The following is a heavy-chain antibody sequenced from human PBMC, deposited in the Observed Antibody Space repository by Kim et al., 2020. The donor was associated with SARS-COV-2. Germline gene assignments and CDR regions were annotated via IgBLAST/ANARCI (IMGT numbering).Heavy chain of an antibody. Sequence: ASVKVSCKASGYTFTSYGISWVRQAPGQGLEWMGWISAYNGNTNYAQKLQGRVTMTTDTPTSTAYMELRSLRSDDTAVYYCARENTYYYGSGSYYENGMDVWGQGTTVTVSS. V-gene: IGHV1-18*01. J-gene: IGHJ6*02. CDR2: ISAYNGNT. D-gene: IGHD3-10*01. CDR1: GYTFTSYG. CDR3: ARENTYYYGSGSYYENGMDV.